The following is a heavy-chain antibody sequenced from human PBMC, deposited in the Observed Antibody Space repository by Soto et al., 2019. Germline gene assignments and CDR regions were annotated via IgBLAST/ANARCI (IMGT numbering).Heavy chain of an antibody. Sequence: QITLKESGPTLVKHTQTLTLNCTFSGFSLSTSGVGVGWIRQPPGKALEWLAVIYWDDSYHYSPSLRSRLTITKDTSKNQVVLTMTNMDPVYTATYYCAHKGYGDYPLDYWGQGTLVTVSS. CDR2: IYWDDSY. V-gene: IGHV2-5*02. D-gene: IGHD4-17*01. J-gene: IGHJ4*02. CDR3: AHKGYGDYPLDY. CDR1: GFSLSTSGVG.